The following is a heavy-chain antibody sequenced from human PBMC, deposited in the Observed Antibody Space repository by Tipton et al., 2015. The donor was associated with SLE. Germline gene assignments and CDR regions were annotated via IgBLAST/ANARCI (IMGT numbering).Heavy chain of an antibody. CDR2: IYHSGST. V-gene: IGHV4-4*02. CDR1: GGSISSSNW. D-gene: IGHD2-15*01. CDR3: ARDLSRYCSGGSCLNWFDP. J-gene: IGHJ5*02. Sequence: TLSLTCAVSGGSISSSNWWSWVRQPPGKGLEWIGEIYHSGSTNYNPSLKSRVTISVDTSKNQFSLKLSSVTAADTAVYYCARDLSRYCSGGSCLNWFDPWGQGTLVTVSS.